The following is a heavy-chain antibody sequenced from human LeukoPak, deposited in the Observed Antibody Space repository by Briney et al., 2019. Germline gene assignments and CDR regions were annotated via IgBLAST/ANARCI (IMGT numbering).Heavy chain of an antibody. J-gene: IGHJ4*02. CDR2: INSDGSSI. CDR3: AREGRVSGYDFDC. CDR1: GFTFSSYW. D-gene: IGHD5-12*01. V-gene: IGHV3-74*03. Sequence: GGSLRLSCAASGFTFSSYWMHWVRQAPGKGLVWVSRINSDGSSITYADSVRRRFTISRDNAKNTLYLQMNSLRVEDTAVYYCAREGRVSGYDFDCWGQGTLVTVSS.